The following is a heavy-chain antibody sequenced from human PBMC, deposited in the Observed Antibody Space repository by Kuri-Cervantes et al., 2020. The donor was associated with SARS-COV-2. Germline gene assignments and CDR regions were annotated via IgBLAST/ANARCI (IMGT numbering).Heavy chain of an antibody. V-gene: IGHV4-38-2*01. CDR3: ARGELRRGGYYYMDV. J-gene: IGHJ6*03. Sequence: SETLSLTCAVSGYSISSGYYWGWIRQPPGKGLEWIGSIYHSGSTYYNPSLKSRVTISVDTSKNQFSLKLSSVTAADTAVYYCARGELRRGGYYYMDVWGKGTTVTVSS. CDR2: IYHSGST. D-gene: IGHD1-7*01. CDR1: GYSISSGYY.